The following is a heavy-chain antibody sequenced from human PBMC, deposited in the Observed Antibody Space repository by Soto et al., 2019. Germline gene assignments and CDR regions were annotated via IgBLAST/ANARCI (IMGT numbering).Heavy chain of an antibody. CDR1: GYSFSSYW. CDR3: ARTRSFTLGFYYDGMDV. CDR2: IYPGDSYT. D-gene: IGHD6-6*01. Sequence: GESLKISCQVSGYSFSSYWIGVGLQIPGKYLELMGIIYPGDSYTRYSPSSQGQVTISADKSLRTAYLQWTSLKASDTALYYCARTRSFTLGFYYDGMDVWGQGTTVTVSS. V-gene: IGHV5-51*01. J-gene: IGHJ6*02.